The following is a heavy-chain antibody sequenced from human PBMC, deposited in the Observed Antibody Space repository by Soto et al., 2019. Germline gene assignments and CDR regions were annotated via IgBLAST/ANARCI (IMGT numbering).Heavy chain of an antibody. J-gene: IGHJ6*02. CDR1: GGSFSGYY. CDR2: INHSGST. CDR3: ARGSPMYYYDSSGYYYYYGMDV. V-gene: IGHV4-34*01. D-gene: IGHD3-22*01. Sequence: NPSETLSLTCAVYGGSFSGYYWSWIRQPPGKGLEWIGEINHSGSTSYNPSLKSRVTISVDTSKNQFSLKLSSVTAADTAVYYCARGSPMYYYDSSGYYYYYGMDVWGQGTTVTVSS.